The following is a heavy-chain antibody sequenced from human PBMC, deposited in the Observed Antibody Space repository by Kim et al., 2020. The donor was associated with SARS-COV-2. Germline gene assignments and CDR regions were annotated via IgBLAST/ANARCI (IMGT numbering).Heavy chain of an antibody. CDR2: SGE. D-gene: IGHD2-21*02. CDR3: ARGRDRFDP. Sequence: SGEYYGDSVQGRFTLSIDNAKNAMYLQMNSLRVEDTAVYYCARGRDRFDPWGQGTLVTVSS. V-gene: IGHV3-7*01. J-gene: IGHJ5*02.